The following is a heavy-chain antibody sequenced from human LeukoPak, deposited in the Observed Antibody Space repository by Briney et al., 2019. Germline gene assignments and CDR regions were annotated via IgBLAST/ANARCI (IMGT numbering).Heavy chain of an antibody. CDR2: IYYSGST. CDR3: GRTYYYDSSGYSFDY. J-gene: IGHJ4*02. CDR1: GGSISSYY. Sequence: PSETLSLTCTVSGGSISSYYWSWIRQPPGKGLEWVGYIYYSGSTNYNPSLTSRVTISVDTSKNQFSLKLSSVTAADTAVYYCGRTYYYDSSGYSFDYWGQGTLVTVSS. D-gene: IGHD3-22*01. V-gene: IGHV4-59*01.